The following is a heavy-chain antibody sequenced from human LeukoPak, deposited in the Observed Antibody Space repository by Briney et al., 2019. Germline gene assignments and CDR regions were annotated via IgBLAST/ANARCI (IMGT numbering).Heavy chain of an antibody. CDR1: GYTFTSYY. CDR3: AREALALDYDILTGYVNWFDP. D-gene: IGHD3-9*01. V-gene: IGHV1-69*06. J-gene: IGHJ5*02. CDR2: IIPIFGTA. Sequence: GASVKVSCKASGYTFTSYYMHWVRQAPGQGLEWMGGIIPIFGTANYAQKFQGRVTITADKSTSTAYMELSSLRSEDTAVYYCAREALALDYDILTGYVNWFDPWGQGTLVTVSS.